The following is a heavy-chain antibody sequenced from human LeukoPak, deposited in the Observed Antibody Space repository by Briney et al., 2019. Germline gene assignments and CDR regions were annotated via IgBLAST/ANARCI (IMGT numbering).Heavy chain of an antibody. D-gene: IGHD2-21*02. V-gene: IGHV4-39*07. CDR1: GVSISSSNSY. CDR3: ARLPARRVVTTPTYFDP. Sequence: PSETLSLTCTVSGVSISSSNSYWGWIRQPPGKGLEWIGSIYYTGNTYYNASLKSQVSISIDTSKNQFSLKLTSVTAADTAVYYCARLPARRVVTTPTYFDPWGQGILVTVSS. CDR2: IYYTGNT. J-gene: IGHJ4*02.